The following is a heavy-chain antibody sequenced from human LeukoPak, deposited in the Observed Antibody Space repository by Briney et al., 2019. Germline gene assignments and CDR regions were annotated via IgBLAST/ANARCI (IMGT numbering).Heavy chain of an antibody. J-gene: IGHJ4*02. D-gene: IGHD3-22*01. V-gene: IGHV1-3*01. CDR1: GYTFTSYA. CDR2: INAGNGNT. CDR3: ARAPDSSSYYTFFDY. Sequence: GASVKVSCKASGYTFTSYAMHWVRQAPGQRLEWMGWINAGNGNTKYSQKFQGRVTITRDTSASTAYMELSSLRSEDTAVYYCARAPDSSSYYTFFDYWGQGTLVTVSS.